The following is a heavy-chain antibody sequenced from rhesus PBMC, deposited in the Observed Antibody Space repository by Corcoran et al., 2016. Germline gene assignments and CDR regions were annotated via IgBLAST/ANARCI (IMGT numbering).Heavy chain of an antibody. CDR1: GYSISSGYY. D-gene: IGHD2-21*01. J-gene: IGHJ5-2*02. CDR3: ARGDTVLVVVYNSLDV. Sequence: QVQLQESGPGLVKPSETLSLTCAVSGYSISSGYYWGWIRQPPGKGLEYIGYFSGSRGSTYSNPSLKSPVTISKNTSKNQFSLKLSSVTAADTAVYYCARGDTVLVVVYNSLDVWGRGVLVTVSS. CDR2: FSGSRGST. V-gene: IGHV4-99*02.